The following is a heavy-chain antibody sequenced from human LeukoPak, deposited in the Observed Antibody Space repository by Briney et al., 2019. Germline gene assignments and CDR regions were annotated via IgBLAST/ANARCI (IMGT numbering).Heavy chain of an antibody. V-gene: IGHV1-69*05. CDR2: IIPIFGTA. CDR1: GGTFSSYA. J-gene: IGHJ5*02. D-gene: IGHD1-26*01. CDR3: ARVVGWELLQFWLDP. Sequence: ASVKVSCKASGGTFSSYAISWVRQAPGQGLEWMGGIIPIFGTANYAQKFQGRVTITTDESTSTAYMELSSLRSEDTAVYYCARVVGWELLQFWLDPWGQGTLVTVSS.